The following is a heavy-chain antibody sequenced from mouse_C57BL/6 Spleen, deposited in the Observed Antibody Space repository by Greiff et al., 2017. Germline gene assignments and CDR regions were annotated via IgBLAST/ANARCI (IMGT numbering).Heavy chain of an antibody. J-gene: IGHJ2*01. V-gene: IGHV1-50*01. CDR3: ARGGLRLRYFDY. Sequence: QVQLKQPGAELVKPGASVKLSCKASGYTFTSYWMQWVKQRPGQGLEWIGEIDPSDSYTNYNQKFKGKATLTVDTSSSTAYMQLSSLTSEDSAVYYCARGGLRLRYFDYWGQGTTLTVSS. CDR2: IDPSDSYT. CDR1: GYTFTSYW. D-gene: IGHD3-2*02.